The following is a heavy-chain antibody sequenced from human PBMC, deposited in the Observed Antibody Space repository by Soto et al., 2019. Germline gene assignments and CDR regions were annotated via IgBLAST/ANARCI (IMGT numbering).Heavy chain of an antibody. Sequence: EVQLVESGGGLVQPGGSLRLSCAASGFTFSTYWLHWVRQAPGRGLVWVSRIKSDGSTTSYADSVKGRFTISRDNTKNTLYLQMNSLRAEDTAVYYCETEGQLGYWGQGTLVTVSS. V-gene: IGHV3-74*01. J-gene: IGHJ4*02. CDR3: ETEGQLGY. CDR1: GFTFSTYW. CDR2: IKSDGSTT. D-gene: IGHD1-1*01.